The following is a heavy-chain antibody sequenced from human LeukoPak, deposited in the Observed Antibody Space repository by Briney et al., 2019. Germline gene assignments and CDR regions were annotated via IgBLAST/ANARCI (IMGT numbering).Heavy chain of an antibody. V-gene: IGHV3-74*01. CDR3: ARALYSGSYDGVCAFDI. CDR2: INSDGSST. J-gene: IGHJ3*02. Sequence: PGGSLRLSCAASGFTFSSYWMHWVRQAPGKGLVWVSRINSDGSSTSYADSVKGRFTISRDNAKNTLYLQMNSLRAEDTAVYYCARALYSGSYDGVCAFDIWGQGTMVTVSS. CDR1: GFTFSSYW. D-gene: IGHD1-26*01.